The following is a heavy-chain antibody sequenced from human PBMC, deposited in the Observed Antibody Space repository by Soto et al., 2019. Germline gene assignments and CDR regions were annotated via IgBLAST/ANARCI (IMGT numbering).Heavy chain of an antibody. J-gene: IGHJ4*02. CDR1: GYDFTTYG. Sequence: QVHLVQSGAEVKKPGASVKVSCKGSGYDFTTYGITWVRQAPGQGLEWMAWISAHNGNTDYAQMLQGRVTVTRDTSTSTAYMELRRLRSDVRAVYYCARGSYGDYWGQGALVTVSS. CDR2: ISAHNGNT. D-gene: IGHD3-10*01. CDR3: ARGSYGDY. V-gene: IGHV1-18*01.